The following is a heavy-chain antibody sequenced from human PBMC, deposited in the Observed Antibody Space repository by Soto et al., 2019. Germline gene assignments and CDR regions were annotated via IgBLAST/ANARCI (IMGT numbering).Heavy chain of an antibody. Sequence: GGFLRLSSAASGFTFSSYAMHWVRQAPGKGLEWVAVISYDGSNKYYADSVKGGFTISRDNSKNTLYLQMNSLGAEDTAVYYCARDGRPDTAMAATNSYYYYGMDVWGQGTTVTVSS. CDR2: ISYDGSNK. V-gene: IGHV3-30-3*01. D-gene: IGHD5-18*01. CDR3: ARDGRPDTAMAATNSYYYYGMDV. J-gene: IGHJ6*02. CDR1: GFTFSSYA.